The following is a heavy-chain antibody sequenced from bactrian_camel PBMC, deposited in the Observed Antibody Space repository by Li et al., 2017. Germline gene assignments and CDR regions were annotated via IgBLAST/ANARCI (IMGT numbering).Heavy chain of an antibody. Sequence: VQLVESGGGSVQAGGSLRLSCATSGFPSSSAGMSWVRQAPGKGLEWVATMAYNDAVIAYADSVKGRFAISRDSAKNTLYLQMNSLKTEGTAMYYCAGGPIYYTDSFYWGQGTQVTVS. CDR3: AGGPIYYTDSFY. D-gene: IGHD2*01. V-gene: IGHV3S42*01. CDR1: GFPSSSAG. CDR2: MAYNDAVI. J-gene: IGHJ4*01.